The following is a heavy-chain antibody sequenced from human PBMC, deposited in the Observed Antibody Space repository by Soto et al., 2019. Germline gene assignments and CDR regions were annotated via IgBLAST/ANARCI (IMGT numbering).Heavy chain of an antibody. J-gene: IGHJ5*02. Sequence: QVQLVQSGAEVKKPGSSVKVSCKASGGTFSSYAISWVRQAPGQGLEWMGGIIPIFGTANYAQKFQGRVTITADKSTSTAYMELSSLRSEDTAVYYCAIIDDYSNYEVVSPPKNWLDHWGQGPLVTVSS. V-gene: IGHV1-69*06. CDR1: GGTFSSYA. CDR3: AIIDDYSNYEVVSPPKNWLDH. D-gene: IGHD4-4*01. CDR2: IIPIFGTA.